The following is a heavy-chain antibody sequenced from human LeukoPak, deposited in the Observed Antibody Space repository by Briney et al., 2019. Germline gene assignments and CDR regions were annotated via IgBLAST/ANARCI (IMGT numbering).Heavy chain of an antibody. Sequence: GESLRLSCAASGFTFSSHWVHWVRQAPGKGLVWVSRISSDGSTTTYADSVKGRFTISRDNAKSTLYLHMNSLRPEDTAVYYCARGRFYDLWDYYLDYWGQGTLVTVSS. J-gene: IGHJ4*02. V-gene: IGHV3-74*01. CDR1: GFTFSSHW. D-gene: IGHD2/OR15-2a*01. CDR3: ARGRFYDLWDYYLDY. CDR2: ISSDGSTT.